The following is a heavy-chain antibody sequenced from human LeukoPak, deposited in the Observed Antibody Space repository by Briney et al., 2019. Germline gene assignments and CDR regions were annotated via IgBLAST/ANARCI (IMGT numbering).Heavy chain of an antibody. CDR1: GFTFSSYA. V-gene: IGHV3-23*01. Sequence: GGSLRLSCAASGFTFSSYAMSWVRRAPGKGLEWVSAISGSGGSTYYADSVKGRFTISRGNSKNTLYLQMNSLRAEDTAVYYCAKDTYYDILTGYQRAYYFDYWGQGTLVTVSS. CDR3: AKDTYYDILTGYQRAYYFDY. CDR2: ISGSGGST. J-gene: IGHJ4*02. D-gene: IGHD3-9*01.